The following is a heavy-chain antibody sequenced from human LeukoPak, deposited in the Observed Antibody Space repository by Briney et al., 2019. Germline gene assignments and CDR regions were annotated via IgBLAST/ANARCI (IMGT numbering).Heavy chain of an antibody. Sequence: GGSLRLSCAASGFTFSSYAMHWVRQAPGKGLEYVSAISSNGGSTYYANSVKGRFTISRDNSKNTLYLQMGSLRAEDMAVYYCARMAVAYYYDYWGRGTLVTVSS. CDR2: ISSNGGST. CDR1: GFTFSSYA. D-gene: IGHD5-24*01. J-gene: IGHJ4*02. V-gene: IGHV3-64*01. CDR3: ARMAVAYYYDY.